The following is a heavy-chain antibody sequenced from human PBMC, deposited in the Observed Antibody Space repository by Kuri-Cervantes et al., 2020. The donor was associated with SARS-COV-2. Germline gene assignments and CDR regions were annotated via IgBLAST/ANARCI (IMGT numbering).Heavy chain of an antibody. D-gene: IGHD2-21*01. CDR1: GFSFRGYG. J-gene: IGHJ4*02. Sequence: GGSLRLTCAVSGFSFRGYGKYWVRQAQGKGMDWVAVISNDGRNKYYANSVKDRFTISRDNSKNTLYLQMTSLKVGDTAVYYCAGEKDPLTWGQGTLVTVSS. CDR2: ISNDGRNK. V-gene: IGHV3-30*03. CDR3: AGEKDPLT.